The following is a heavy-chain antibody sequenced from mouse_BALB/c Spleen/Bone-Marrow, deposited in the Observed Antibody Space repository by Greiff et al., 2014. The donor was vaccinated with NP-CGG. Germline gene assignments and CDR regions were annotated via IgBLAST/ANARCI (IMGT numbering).Heavy chain of an antibody. CDR3: ARHESYGNYLYFDV. V-gene: IGHV1-62-2*01. Sequence: QVQLQQPGAGLVKPGASVKLSCKASGYTFTEYIIHWVKQRSGQGLEWIGWFYPGSGSIKYNEKFKDKATLTADKSSSTVYMELSRLTSEDSAVYFCARHESYGNYLYFDVWGAGTTVTVTS. J-gene: IGHJ1*01. CDR2: FYPGSGSI. D-gene: IGHD2-10*02. CDR1: GYTFTEYI.